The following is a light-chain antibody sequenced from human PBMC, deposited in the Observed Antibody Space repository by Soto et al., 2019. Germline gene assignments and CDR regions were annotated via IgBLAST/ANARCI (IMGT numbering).Light chain of an antibody. CDR3: QQRDKWPIT. V-gene: IGKV3-15*01. CDR1: QSVSSN. Sequence: EIVMTQSPATLSLSPGEGATLSCRASQSVSSNLAWYQQKPGQAPRLLIYGASTRATGIPARFRGSGSGTDFTLTISGLEPEDFSVYYCQQRDKWPITFGQGTRLEIK. CDR2: GAS. J-gene: IGKJ5*01.